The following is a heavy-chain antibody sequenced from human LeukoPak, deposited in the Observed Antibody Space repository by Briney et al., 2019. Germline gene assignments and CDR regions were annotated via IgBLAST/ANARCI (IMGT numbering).Heavy chain of an antibody. CDR3: ARDSDFWSGYFHGMDV. J-gene: IGHJ6*02. Sequence: PSEILSLTCTVSGGSISSYYWSWIRQPPGKGLEWIGYIYYSGSTNYNPSLKSRVTISVDTSKNQFSLKLSSVTAADTAVYYCARDSDFWSGYFHGMDVWGQGTTVTVSS. CDR2: IYYSGST. D-gene: IGHD3-3*01. CDR1: GGSISSYY. V-gene: IGHV4-59*01.